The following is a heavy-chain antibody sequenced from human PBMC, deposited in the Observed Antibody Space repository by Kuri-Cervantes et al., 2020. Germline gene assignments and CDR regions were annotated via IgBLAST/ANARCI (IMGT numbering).Heavy chain of an antibody. Sequence: ETLSLTCVASGFTFSSYAMSWVRQAPGKGLEWVSAISGSGGSTYYADSVKGRFTISRDNAKNTLYLQMDSLRAEDTAVYYCARVGENWGQGTLVTVSS. CDR3: ARVGEN. J-gene: IGHJ4*02. CDR1: GFTFSSYA. D-gene: IGHD3-16*01. V-gene: IGHV3-23*01. CDR2: ISGSGGST.